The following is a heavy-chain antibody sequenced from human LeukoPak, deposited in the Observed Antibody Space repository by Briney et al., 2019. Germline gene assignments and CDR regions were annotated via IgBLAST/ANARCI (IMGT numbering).Heavy chain of an antibody. V-gene: IGHV3-53*04. CDR2: IYSGGST. CDR1: GFTVSSNY. D-gene: IGHD3-22*01. J-gene: IGHJ3*02. Sequence: PGGSLRLSCAASGFTVSSNYMSWVRQAPGKGLEGVSVIYSGGSTYYADSVKGRFTISRHNSKNTLYLQMNSLRAEDTAVYYCAREYDSSGYSAFDIWGQGTMVTVSS. CDR3: AREYDSSGYSAFDI.